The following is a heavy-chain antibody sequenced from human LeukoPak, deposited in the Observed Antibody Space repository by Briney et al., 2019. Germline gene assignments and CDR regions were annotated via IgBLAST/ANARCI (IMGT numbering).Heavy chain of an antibody. CDR2: IYYSGST. CDR3: ARDKWSGEAFDI. D-gene: IGHD3-3*01. Sequence: SETLSLTCTVSGGSISSYYWSWIRQPPGKGLEWIGYIYYSGSTNYNPSLKSRVTISVDTSKNQFSLKLSSVTAADTAVYYCARDKWSGEAFDISGHGTMVTVSS. J-gene: IGHJ3*02. V-gene: IGHV4-59*01. CDR1: GGSISSYY.